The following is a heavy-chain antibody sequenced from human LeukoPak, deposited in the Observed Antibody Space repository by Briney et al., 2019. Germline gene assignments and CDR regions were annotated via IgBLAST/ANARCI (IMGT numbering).Heavy chain of an antibody. Sequence: SETLSLTCAVYGGSFSGYYWSWIRQPPGKGLDWIGEINHSGSTNYNPSLKSRVTISVDTSKNKFSLKLSSVTAADTAVYYCASLSRRYSYGAYYFDYWGQGTLVTVSS. CDR3: ASLSRRYSYGAYYFDY. V-gene: IGHV4-34*01. CDR2: INHSGST. J-gene: IGHJ4*02. CDR1: GGSFSGYY. D-gene: IGHD5-18*01.